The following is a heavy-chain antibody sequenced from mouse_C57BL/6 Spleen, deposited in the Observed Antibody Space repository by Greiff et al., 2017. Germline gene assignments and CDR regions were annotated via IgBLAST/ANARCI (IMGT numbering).Heavy chain of an antibody. CDR1: GFTFSDYG. V-gene: IGHV5-17*01. CDR2: ISSGSSTI. J-gene: IGHJ3*01. Sequence: EVKVVESGGGLVKPGGSLKLSCAASGFTFSDYGMHWVRQAPEKGLEWVAYISSGSSTIYYADTVKGRFTISRDNAKNTLFLQMTSLRSEDTAMYYCARRDSNYVFAYWGQGTLVTVSA. D-gene: IGHD2-5*01. CDR3: ARRDSNYVFAY.